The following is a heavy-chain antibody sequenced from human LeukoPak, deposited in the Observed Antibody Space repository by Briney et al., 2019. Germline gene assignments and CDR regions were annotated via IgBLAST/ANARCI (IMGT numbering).Heavy chain of an antibody. CDR2: IRSKANSYAT. J-gene: IGHJ4*02. Sequence: PGGSLQLSCAASGFTFTDSGIHWVRQASGKGLEWVGRIRSKANSYATAYAASVKGRFTVSRDDSKNTAYLQMSSLKIEDTAVYYCTTFIVATTVDYWGQGILVTVSS. V-gene: IGHV3-73*01. CDR3: TTFIVATTVDY. CDR1: GFTFTDSG. D-gene: IGHD5-12*01.